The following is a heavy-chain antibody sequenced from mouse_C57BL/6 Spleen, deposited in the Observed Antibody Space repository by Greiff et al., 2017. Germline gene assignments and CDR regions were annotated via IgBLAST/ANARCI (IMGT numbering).Heavy chain of an antibody. CDR1: GFTFSDYY. J-gene: IGHJ2*01. CDR3: AREEPEGAYYFDY. CDR2: INYDGSST. V-gene: IGHV5-16*01. Sequence: EVMLVESEGGLVQPGSSMKLSCTASGFTFSDYYMAWVRQVPEKGLEWVANINYDGSSTYYLDSLKSRFIISRDNAKNILYLQMSSLKSEDTATYYCAREEPEGAYYFDYWGQGTTRTGAS.